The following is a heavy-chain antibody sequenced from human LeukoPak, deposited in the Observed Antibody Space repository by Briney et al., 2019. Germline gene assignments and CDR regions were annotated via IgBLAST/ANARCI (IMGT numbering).Heavy chain of an antibody. CDR2: IWYDGSNK. CDR1: AFTFSGYG. J-gene: IGHJ4*02. Sequence: PGTSLRLSCAASAFTFSGYGMHWVRQAPGKGLEWVAVIWYDGSNKYYAESVKGRFTISRDNSKNTVYLQMNSLRAEDTAVYYCARAKSVNYYFDYWGQGTLVTVSS. V-gene: IGHV3-33*08. D-gene: IGHD2-8*01. CDR3: ARAKSVNYYFDY.